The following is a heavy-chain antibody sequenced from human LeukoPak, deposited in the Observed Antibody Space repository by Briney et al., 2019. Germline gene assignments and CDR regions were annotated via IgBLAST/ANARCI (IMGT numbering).Heavy chain of an antibody. CDR1: GFTFSSYA. Sequence: PGGSLRLSCAASGFTFSSYAMTWVRQAPGKGLEWVSAIRSSGGGTYYADSVKGRFTISRDNSKNTLYLQRNSLKAEDTAVYYFAKDPGSRWCGYFDCWGQGTLVTVSS. V-gene: IGHV3-23*01. CDR2: IRSSGGGT. D-gene: IGHD6-13*01. J-gene: IGHJ4*02. CDR3: AKDPGSRWCGYFDC.